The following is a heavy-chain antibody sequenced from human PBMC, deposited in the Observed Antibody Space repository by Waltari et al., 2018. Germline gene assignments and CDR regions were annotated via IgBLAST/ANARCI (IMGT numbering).Heavy chain of an antibody. Sequence: QVQLVASGGGVVQPGRSLSLSCAASGFTFRSYAIHSVRQAPGKGLEWVAVISYDGSNKYYADSVKGRFTISRDNSKNTLYLQMNSLRAEDTAVYYCARGGDYYDSSGYPLDYWGQGTLVTVSS. CDR2: ISYDGSNK. CDR1: GFTFRSYA. J-gene: IGHJ4*02. D-gene: IGHD3-22*01. V-gene: IGHV3-30*01. CDR3: ARGGDYYDSSGYPLDY.